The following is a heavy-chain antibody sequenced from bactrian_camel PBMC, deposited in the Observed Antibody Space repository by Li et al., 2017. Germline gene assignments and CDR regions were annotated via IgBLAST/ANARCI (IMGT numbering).Heavy chain of an antibody. CDR2: NHRDGTT. CDR3: ANSWQDDGNL. J-gene: IGHJ4*01. Sequence: GGGSVQAGGSLKLSCAASGYIFISSCGMAWYRQAPGKERELVSANHRDGTTTYADSVKGRFTISQGNAKNTLYLQLTVLKIEDTAMYYCANSWQDDGNLWGQGTQVTVS. V-gene: IGHV3S57*01. CDR1: GYIFISSCG. D-gene: IGHD6*01.